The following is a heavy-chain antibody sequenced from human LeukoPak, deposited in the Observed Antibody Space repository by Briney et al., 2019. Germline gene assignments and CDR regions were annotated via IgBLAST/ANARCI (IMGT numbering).Heavy chain of an antibody. J-gene: IGHJ4*02. CDR1: GFNFNNYA. Sequence: SGGSLRLSCTASGFNFNNYAMSWVRQAPGKGLEWLSLISGTAGTTYYADSVKGRFTISRDNSKNTLFLQMTSLRVDDTAVYYCAKLGVTAPRDYWGQGTLVTVSS. V-gene: IGHV3-23*01. CDR3: AKLGVTAPRDY. CDR2: ISGTAGTT. D-gene: IGHD2-21*02.